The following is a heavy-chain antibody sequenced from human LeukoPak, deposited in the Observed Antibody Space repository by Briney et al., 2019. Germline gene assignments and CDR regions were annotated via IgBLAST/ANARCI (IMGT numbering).Heavy chain of an antibody. CDR1: GGSISGFF. Sequence: SETLSLSCTVSGGSISGFFWAWIRQSPGKGLEYIGYIYYSGTTDYNPTLKSRVSMSVDTSKNQFFLNLTSVTAADTATYYCARVGYGSGSWGWFDPWGQGTLVTVSS. D-gene: IGHD3-10*01. CDR3: ARVGYGSGSWGWFDP. V-gene: IGHV4-59*01. J-gene: IGHJ5*02. CDR2: IYYSGTT.